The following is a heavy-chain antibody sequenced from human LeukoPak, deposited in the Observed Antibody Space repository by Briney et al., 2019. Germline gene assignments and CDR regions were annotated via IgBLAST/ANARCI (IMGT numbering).Heavy chain of an antibody. CDR1: GFTFSSYA. CDR2: ISGAGGST. CDR3: ATAVYGDGVDY. J-gene: IGHJ4*02. Sequence: GGSLRLSCEASGFTFSSYAMSWVRQAPGKGLEWVSAISGAGGSTYYADSVKGRFTISRDNSKNTLYLQMNSLRAEDTAVYYCATAVYGDGVDYWGQGTLVTVSS. D-gene: IGHD4-17*01. V-gene: IGHV3-23*01.